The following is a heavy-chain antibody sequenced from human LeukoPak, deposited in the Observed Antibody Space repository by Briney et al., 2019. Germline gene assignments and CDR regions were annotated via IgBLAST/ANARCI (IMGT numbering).Heavy chain of an antibody. J-gene: IGHJ6*03. Sequence: SETLSLTCAVYGGSLNGYYWSWIRQSPGKGLEWIGYIYYSGSTNYNPSLKSRVTISVDTSKNQFSLKLSSVTAADTAVYYCARVRHDDSSGYYYIYYYYYYYMDVWGKGTTVTVSS. D-gene: IGHD3-22*01. CDR2: IYYSGST. CDR1: GGSLNGYY. V-gene: IGHV4-59*01. CDR3: ARVRHDDSSGYYYIYYYYYYYMDV.